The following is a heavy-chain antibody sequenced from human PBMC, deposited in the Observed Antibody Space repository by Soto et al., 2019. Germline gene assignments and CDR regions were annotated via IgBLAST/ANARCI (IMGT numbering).Heavy chain of an antibody. J-gene: IGHJ6*02. CDR3: ARDYPGFGAFTPYYYYYGIDV. CDR1: GGAISSSSFH. Sequence: SETLSLTCTVSGGAISSSSFHWGWIRPPPGKGLEWIGSIYYSGSTYYSPSLKSRVTISVDTSKNQFSLKLSSVTAAEPAVYSCARDYPGFGAFTPYYYYYGIDVWGQGTTV. CDR2: IYYSGST. V-gene: IGHV4-39*02. D-gene: IGHD3-10*01.